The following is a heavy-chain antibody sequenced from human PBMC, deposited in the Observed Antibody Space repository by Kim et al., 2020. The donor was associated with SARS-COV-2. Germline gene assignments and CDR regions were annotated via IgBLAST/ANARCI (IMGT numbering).Heavy chain of an antibody. V-gene: IGHV3-30*03. Sequence: GGSLRLSCAASGFTFSNYWMNWVRQAPGKGLEWVAVISYDGSNKYYTDSVKGRFTISRDNSKNTLYLQMNSLRAEDTAVYYCARDLGWNEYDYYYYGMDV. CDR2: ISYDGSNK. CDR3: ARDLGWNEYDYYYYGMDV. J-gene: IGHJ6*01. D-gene: IGHD1-1*01. CDR1: GFTFSNYW.